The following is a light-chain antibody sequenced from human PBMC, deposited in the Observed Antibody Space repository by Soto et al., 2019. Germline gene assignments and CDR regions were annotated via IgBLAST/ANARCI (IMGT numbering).Light chain of an antibody. CDR3: SSYTAFSTDIL. CDR1: SSDVGNYNF. J-gene: IGLJ2*01. V-gene: IGLV2-14*01. CDR2: QVT. Sequence: QSALTQPASVSGSPGQSITISCTGTSSDVGNYNFVSWYQHHAGTAPKLIIYQVTNRPSGVSDRFSASKSGDTASLTISGLQAEDEAVYYCSSYTAFSTDILFGGGTKLTVL.